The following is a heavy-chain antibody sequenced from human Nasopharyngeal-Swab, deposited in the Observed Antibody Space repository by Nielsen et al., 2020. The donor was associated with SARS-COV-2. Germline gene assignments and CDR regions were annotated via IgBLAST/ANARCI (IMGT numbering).Heavy chain of an antibody. D-gene: IGHD1-7*01. CDR2: ISSSSSYI. CDR3: ATNWDYRFDY. J-gene: IGHJ4*02. Sequence: GESLKIYCAASGFTFSSYSLNWVRQAPGKGLEWVSSISSSSSYIYYADSVKGRFTISRDNAWNSLYLQMNSLRAEDTAVYYCATNWDYRFDYWGQGTLVTVSS. CDR1: GFTFSSYS. V-gene: IGHV3-21*01.